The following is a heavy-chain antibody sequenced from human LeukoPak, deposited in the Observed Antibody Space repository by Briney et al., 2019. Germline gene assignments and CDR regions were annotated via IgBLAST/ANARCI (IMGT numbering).Heavy chain of an antibody. V-gene: IGHV1-18*01. Sequence: ASVKVSCKASGYTFTSYGISWVRQAPGQGLEWMGWISAYNGNTNYAQKLQGRVTMTTDTSTSTAYMALRSLRSDDTAVYYCARDTSAYYYGMDVWGQGTTVTVSS. CDR2: ISAYNGNT. J-gene: IGHJ6*02. CDR1: GYTFTSYG. CDR3: ARDTSAYYYGMDV.